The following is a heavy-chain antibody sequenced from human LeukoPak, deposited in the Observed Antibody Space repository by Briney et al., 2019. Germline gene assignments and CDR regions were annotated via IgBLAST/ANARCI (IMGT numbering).Heavy chain of an antibody. V-gene: IGHV3-7*01. CDR1: GFTFVSYA. CDR2: IKQDGSEK. Sequence: PGGSLRLSCAASGFTFVSYAMTWVRQAPGKGLELVANIKQDGSEKYYVDSVKGRFTISRDNAKNSLYLQMSSVRAEDTAVYYCARVGCTSTSCLANWGQGTLVTVSS. CDR3: ARVGCTSTSCLAN. J-gene: IGHJ4*02. D-gene: IGHD2-2*01.